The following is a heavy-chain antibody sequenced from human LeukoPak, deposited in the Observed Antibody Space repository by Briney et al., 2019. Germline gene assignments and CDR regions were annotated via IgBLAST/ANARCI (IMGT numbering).Heavy chain of an antibody. CDR1: GFTFSSYA. CDR3: AKETGFGDILTDFDY. V-gene: IGHV3-23*01. CDR2: ISGSDDVT. D-gene: IGHD3-9*01. J-gene: IGHJ4*02. Sequence: GGSLRLSCAASGFTFSSYAMSWVRQAPGKGLEWVSIISGSDDVTYYADSVKGRFTISRDNSKNTLYLQMNSLRAEDTAVYYCAKETGFGDILTDFDYWGQGTLVTVSS.